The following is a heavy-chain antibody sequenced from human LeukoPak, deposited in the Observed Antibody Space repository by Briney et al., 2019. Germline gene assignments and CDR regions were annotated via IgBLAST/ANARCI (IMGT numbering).Heavy chain of an antibody. V-gene: IGHV4-34*01. D-gene: IGHD5-18*01. CDR2: INHSGST. Sequence: SETLSLTCTVSGGSISSYYWSWIRQPPGKGLEWIGEINHSGSTNYNPSLKSRVTISVDTSKNQFSLKLSSVTAADTAVYYCARSRPGYGPYYYYGMDVWGQGTTVTVSS. J-gene: IGHJ6*02. CDR3: ARSRPGYGPYYYYGMDV. CDR1: GGSISSYY.